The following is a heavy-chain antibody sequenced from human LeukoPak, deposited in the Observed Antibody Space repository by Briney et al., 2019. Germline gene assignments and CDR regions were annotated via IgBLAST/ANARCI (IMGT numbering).Heavy chain of an antibody. CDR3: ARDPGAFPYFFDY. V-gene: IGHV3-23*01. J-gene: IGHJ4*02. CDR1: GFTFSSYS. CDR2: ISGDGVSP. D-gene: IGHD4/OR15-4a*01. Sequence: QPGGSLRLSCAASGFTFSSYSMNWVRQAPGKGLECVSAISGDGVSPYYADSVRGRFTISRDNSKNTLYLQMNSLRVEDTAVYFCARDPGAFPYFFDYWGQGTLVTVSS.